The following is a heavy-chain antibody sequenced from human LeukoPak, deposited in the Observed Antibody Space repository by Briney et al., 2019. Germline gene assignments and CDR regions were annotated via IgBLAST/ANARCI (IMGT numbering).Heavy chain of an antibody. CDR3: ARDQDLGELSLSFDY. V-gene: IGHV3-30-3*01. J-gene: IGHJ4*02. D-gene: IGHD3-16*02. Sequence: GGSLRLSCAASGFTFSSYAIHWVRQAPGKGLEWVAVISYDGSNKYYADSVKGRFTISRDNSKNTLSLQMNSLRAEDTAVYYCARDQDLGELSLSFDYWGQGTLVTVSS. CDR2: ISYDGSNK. CDR1: GFTFSSYA.